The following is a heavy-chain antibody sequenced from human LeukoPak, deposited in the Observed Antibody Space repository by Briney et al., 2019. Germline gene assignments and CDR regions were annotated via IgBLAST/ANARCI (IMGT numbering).Heavy chain of an antibody. V-gene: IGHV3-7*01. J-gene: IGHJ4*02. D-gene: IGHD6-19*01. Sequence: PGRSLRLSCAASGFTFDDYAMHWVRQAPGKGLEWVANINQDGSEYYYVDSVKGRFTISRDNAKNSLYLQMNSLRADDTAVYYCGREPGLAVADYWGQGTLVTVSS. CDR3: GREPGLAVADY. CDR1: GFTFDDYA. CDR2: INQDGSEY.